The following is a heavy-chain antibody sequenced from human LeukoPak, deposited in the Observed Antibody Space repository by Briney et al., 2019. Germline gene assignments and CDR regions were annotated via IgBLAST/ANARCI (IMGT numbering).Heavy chain of an antibody. CDR3: ARAGSYYVIDY. J-gene: IGHJ4*02. Sequence: SETLSLTCTVSGGSISSSYWSWIRQPPGKGLEWIGYIFYSGSTNYNPSLRSRVTISVDTSKNQFSLRLSSVTAADTAVYYCARAGSYYVIDYWGQGTLVTVSS. D-gene: IGHD1-26*01. V-gene: IGHV4-59*01. CDR1: GGSISSSY. CDR2: IFYSGST.